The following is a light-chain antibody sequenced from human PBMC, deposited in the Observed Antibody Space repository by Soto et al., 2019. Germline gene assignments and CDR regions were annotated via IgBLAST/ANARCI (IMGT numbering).Light chain of an antibody. CDR2: DAS. CDR1: QSVSSY. Sequence: EIGLTQSPATLSLSPGERATLSCRASQSVSSYLAWYQQKPGQAPRLLIYDASNRATGIPARFSGSGSGTDFTLTISSLEPEDFAVYYSQQRSNWPLTCGGGTKVDIK. CDR3: QQRSNWPLT. V-gene: IGKV3-11*01. J-gene: IGKJ4*01.